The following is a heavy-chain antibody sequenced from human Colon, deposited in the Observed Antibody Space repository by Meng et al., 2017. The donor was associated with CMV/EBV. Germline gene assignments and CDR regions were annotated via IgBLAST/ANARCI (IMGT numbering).Heavy chain of an antibody. D-gene: IGHD3-3*01. CDR2: INHSGST. Sequence: GYYWSWLRQPPGKGLEWIGEINHSGSTNYNPSLKSRVTISVDTSKNQFSLKLSSVTAADTAVYYCARGHLALSLRFLEWLPSGRFDPWGQGTLVTVSS. V-gene: IGHV4-34*01. CDR3: ARGHLALSLRFLEWLPSGRFDP. CDR1: GYY. J-gene: IGHJ5*02.